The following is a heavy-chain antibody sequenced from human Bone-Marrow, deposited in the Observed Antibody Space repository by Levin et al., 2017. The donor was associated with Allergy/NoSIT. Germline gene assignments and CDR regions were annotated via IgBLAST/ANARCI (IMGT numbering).Heavy chain of an antibody. CDR1: GESFTSYY. Sequence: NPSETLSLTCTVSGESFTSYYWTWIRQPPGRGLEWIGEINHRGTTNYNPSLKSRVTMSVDTSKTQFSLKLSSVTAADTAVYYCARGKNYYGSGNFFYYYYYMDVWGKGTTVTVSS. V-gene: IGHV4-34*01. D-gene: IGHD3-10*01. J-gene: IGHJ6*03. CDR2: INHRGTT. CDR3: ARGKNYYGSGNFFYYYYYMDV.